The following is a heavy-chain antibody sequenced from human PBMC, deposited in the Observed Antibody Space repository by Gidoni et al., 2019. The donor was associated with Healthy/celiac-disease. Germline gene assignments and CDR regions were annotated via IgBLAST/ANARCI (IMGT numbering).Heavy chain of an antibody. CDR1: GYTFTSYG. D-gene: IGHD2-2*01. CDR3: ARVYCSSTSCYHPGYGMDV. J-gene: IGHJ6*02. V-gene: IGHV1-18*04. CDR2: ISAYNGNT. Sequence: QVQLVQSGAEVKKPGASVKVSCKASGYTFTSYGISWVRQAPGQGLAWMGWISAYNGNTNYAQKRQGRVTMTTDTSTSTAYMELRSLRSDDTAVYYCARVYCSSTSCYHPGYGMDVWGQGTTVTVSS.